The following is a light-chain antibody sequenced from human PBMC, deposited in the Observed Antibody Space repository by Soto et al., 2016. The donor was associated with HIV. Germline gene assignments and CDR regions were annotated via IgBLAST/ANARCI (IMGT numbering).Light chain of an antibody. J-gene: IGKJ1*01. CDR2: KTS. CDR1: QSVSVW. V-gene: IGKV1-5*03. CDR3: QQYNNVPWT. Sequence: DIQLTQSPSTLSASIGDRVTITCRASQSVSVWLAWYHQKPGKPPNLIIFKTSTLETGVPSRFSGNGTGTQFTLTLNNLQPDDSGTYYCQQYNNVPWTFGQGTKVEIK.